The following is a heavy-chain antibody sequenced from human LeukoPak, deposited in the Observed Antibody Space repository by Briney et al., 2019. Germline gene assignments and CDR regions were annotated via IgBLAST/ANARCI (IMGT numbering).Heavy chain of an antibody. CDR1: GGSISSYY. D-gene: IGHD3-9*01. V-gene: IGHV4-59*01. Sequence: PSETLSLTCTVPGGSISSYYWSWIRQPPGKGLEWIGYIYYSGSTNYNPSLKSRVTISVDTSKNQFSLKLSSVTAADTAVYYCARVVPPNYDTRVVYYYYYYMDVWGKGTTVTVSS. CDR2: IYYSGST. CDR3: ARVVPPNYDTRVVYYYYYYMDV. J-gene: IGHJ6*03.